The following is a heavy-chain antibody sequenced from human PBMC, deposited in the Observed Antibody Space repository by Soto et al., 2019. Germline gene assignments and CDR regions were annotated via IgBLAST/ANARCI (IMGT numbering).Heavy chain of an antibody. V-gene: IGHV4-31*03. J-gene: IGHJ1*01. Sequence: QVHLQESGPGLVKPSQTLSLTCTVSGGSISSGGYYWNWIRQQPGKGLEWIGYTYYSGLTYYTPTLKYRVTISVDTSKNQFSQKLSYVTAADAAVYYCGRSITPWGQGTLVTVSS. CDR1: GGSISSGGYY. CDR2: TYYSGLT. CDR3: GRSITP.